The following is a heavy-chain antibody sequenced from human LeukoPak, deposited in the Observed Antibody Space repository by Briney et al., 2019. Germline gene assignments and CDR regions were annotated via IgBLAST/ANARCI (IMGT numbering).Heavy chain of an antibody. CDR1: GITFDDYA. Sequence: GRSLRLSCAASGITFDDYAMHWVRQAPGKGLEWVSGISWNSGSIGYADSVKGRFTISRDNAKNSLYLQMNSLRAEDTALYYCAKDYGGNEYYFDYWGQGTLVTVSS. CDR3: AKDYGGNEYYFDY. J-gene: IGHJ4*02. CDR2: ISWNSGSI. V-gene: IGHV3-9*01. D-gene: IGHD5-12*01.